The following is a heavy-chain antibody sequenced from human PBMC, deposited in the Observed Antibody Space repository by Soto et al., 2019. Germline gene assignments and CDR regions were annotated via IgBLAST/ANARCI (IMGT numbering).Heavy chain of an antibody. CDR3: ARVPRKLGGEDY. V-gene: IGHV1-69*01. CDR2: IIPIFGTA. CDR1: GGTFSSYA. J-gene: IGHJ4*02. D-gene: IGHD4-17*01. Sequence: QVQLVQSGAEVKKPGSSVKVSCKASGGTFSSYAISWVRQAPGQGLEWMGGIIPIFGTANYAQKFQGRVTITADESTSTAYREQSSLRSEDTAVYYCARVPRKLGGEDYWGQGTLVTVSS.